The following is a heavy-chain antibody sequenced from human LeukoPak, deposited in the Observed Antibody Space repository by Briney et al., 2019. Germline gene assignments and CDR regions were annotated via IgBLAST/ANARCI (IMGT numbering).Heavy chain of an antibody. V-gene: IGHV3-49*04. CDR1: GFTFGDYA. CDR2: IRSKAYGGTT. D-gene: IGHD1-1*01. CDR3: TRSRYDGGGYYYYYGMDV. J-gene: IGHJ6*02. Sequence: GGSLRLSCTASGFTFGDYAMSWVRQAPGKGLEWVGFIRSKAYGGTTEYAASVKGRFTISRDDYKSIAYLQMNSLKTEDTAVYYCTRSRYDGGGYYYYYGMDVWGQGTTVTVSS.